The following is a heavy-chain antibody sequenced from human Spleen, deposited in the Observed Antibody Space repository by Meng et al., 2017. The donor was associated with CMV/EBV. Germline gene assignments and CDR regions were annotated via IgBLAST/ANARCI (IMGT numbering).Heavy chain of an antibody. D-gene: IGHD3-16*01. CDR3: ARDQGGY. Sequence: SVKVAWQVSGGTFSNYFISWVRQAPGQGLEWMGGIIPIFGTANYAQKFQGRVTITTDESTTTAYMELRSLRSEDTAMYYCARDQGGYWGQGTLVTVSS. CDR2: IIPIFGTA. J-gene: IGHJ4*02. V-gene: IGHV1-69*05. CDR1: GGTFSNYF.